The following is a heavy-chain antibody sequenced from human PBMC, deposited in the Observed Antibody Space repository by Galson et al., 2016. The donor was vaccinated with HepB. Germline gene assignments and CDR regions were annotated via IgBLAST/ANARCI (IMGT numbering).Heavy chain of an antibody. CDR1: GFIFSTYG. Sequence: SLRLSCAASGFIFSTYGMHWVRQAPGKGLEWVAADSMDGRRKFYADSVKGRFIISRENSNNMLFLQMSSLRTDDTAIYYCAKRHEYCPAVGCSVDYWGQGTLVSVSS. J-gene: IGHJ4*02. V-gene: IGHV3-30*18. CDR3: AKRHEYCPAVGCSVDY. D-gene: IGHD2/OR15-2a*01. CDR2: DSMDGRRK.